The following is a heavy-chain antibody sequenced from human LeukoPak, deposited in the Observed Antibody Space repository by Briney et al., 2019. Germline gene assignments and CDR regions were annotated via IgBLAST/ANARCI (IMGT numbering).Heavy chain of an antibody. Sequence: GGSLRLSCAASGFTVSSNYMSWVRQAPGKGLDWVSVLYSGGTTHYADSVKGRFTISRDNSKNTLYLQMNSLRAEDTAVYYCATFRTGATIFGVVYGYAFDIWGQGTMVTVSS. CDR3: ATFRTGATIFGVVYGYAFDI. CDR2: LYSGGTT. D-gene: IGHD3-3*01. J-gene: IGHJ3*02. CDR1: GFTVSSNY. V-gene: IGHV3-66*01.